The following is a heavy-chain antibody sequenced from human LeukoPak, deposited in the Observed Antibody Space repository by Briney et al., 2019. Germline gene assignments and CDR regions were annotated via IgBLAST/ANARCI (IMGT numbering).Heavy chain of an antibody. CDR3: ASTRGSYYSFYYFDY. CDR2: IYYSGST. Sequence: SETLSLTCTVSGGSISSYYWSWIRQPPGKGLEWIGYIYYSGSTNYNPSLKSRVTISVDTSKNQFSLKLSSVTAADTAVYYCASTRGSYYSFYYFDYWGQGTLVTVSS. J-gene: IGHJ4*02. V-gene: IGHV4-59*01. CDR1: GGSISSYY. D-gene: IGHD1-26*01.